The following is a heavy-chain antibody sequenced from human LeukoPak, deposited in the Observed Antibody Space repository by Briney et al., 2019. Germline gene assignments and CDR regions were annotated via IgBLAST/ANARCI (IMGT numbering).Heavy chain of an antibody. CDR1: GFTFSSYW. Sequence: GGSLRLSCAASGFTFSSYWMNWVRQAPGKGLVWVSRIASDGSSTTYADSVKGRFSISRDNAKNTLYLQMNSLRVEDTAVYFCARGGGLDVWGQGATVTVSS. D-gene: IGHD3-16*01. V-gene: IGHV3-74*01. J-gene: IGHJ6*02. CDR2: IASDGSST. CDR3: ARGGGLDV.